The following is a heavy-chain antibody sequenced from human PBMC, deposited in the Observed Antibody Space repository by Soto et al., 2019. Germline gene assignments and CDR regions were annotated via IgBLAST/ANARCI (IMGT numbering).Heavy chain of an antibody. Sequence: QLQLQESGPGLVKPSETLSLTCIVSGGSISSSSYYWVWIRQPPGKGLEWIGNIYYTGETWYNSSLKSRVTISDDTSKNQFSLKLNSVTAADTAVYYCVRYHLGSRWFDPWGQGTLVTVSS. CDR2: IYYTGET. V-gene: IGHV4-39*01. CDR3: VRYHLGSRWFDP. CDR1: GGSISSSSYY. J-gene: IGHJ5*02. D-gene: IGHD3-16*01.